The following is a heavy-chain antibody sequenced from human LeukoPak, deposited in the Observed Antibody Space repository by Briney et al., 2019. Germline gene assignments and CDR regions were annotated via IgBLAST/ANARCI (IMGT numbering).Heavy chain of an antibody. V-gene: IGHV4-34*01. CDR2: INHSGST. D-gene: IGHD6-19*01. CDR3: ARHPHPPYSSGWHFDY. J-gene: IGHJ4*02. Sequence: PSETLSLTCAVYGGSFSGYYWSWIRQPPGKGLEWIGEINHSGSTNYNPSLKSRVTISVDTSKNQFSLKLSSVTAADTAVYYCARHPHPPYSSGWHFDYWGRGTLVTVSS. CDR1: GGSFSGYY.